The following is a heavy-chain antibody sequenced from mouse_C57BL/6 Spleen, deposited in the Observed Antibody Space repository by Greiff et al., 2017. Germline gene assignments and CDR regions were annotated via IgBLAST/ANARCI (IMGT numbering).Heavy chain of an antibody. Sequence: QVQLQQSGAELVRPGASVTLSCKASGYTFTDYEMHWVKQTPVHGLEWIGAIDPETGGTAYNQKFKGKAILTADTSSSTAYMELRSLTSEYSAVYYCTRNHYCTGAWFAYWGQGTLVTVSA. CDR3: TRNHYCTGAWFAY. J-gene: IGHJ3*01. D-gene: IGHD2-1*01. V-gene: IGHV1-15*01. CDR1: GYTFTDYE. CDR2: IDPETGGT.